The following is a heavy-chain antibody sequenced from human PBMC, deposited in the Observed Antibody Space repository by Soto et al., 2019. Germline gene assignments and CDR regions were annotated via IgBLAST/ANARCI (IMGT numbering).Heavy chain of an antibody. Sequence: QVQLVESGGGVVQPGRSLRLSCAASGFTFSSYGMHWVRQAPGKGLEWGAVISYDGSNKYYADSVKGRFTISRDNSKNTLYLQMNSLRAEDTAVYYCAKDSTVVVTAIGSWYFDLWGRGTLVTVSS. CDR1: GFTFSSYG. CDR3: AKDSTVVVTAIGSWYFDL. J-gene: IGHJ2*01. CDR2: ISYDGSNK. V-gene: IGHV3-30*18. D-gene: IGHD2-21*02.